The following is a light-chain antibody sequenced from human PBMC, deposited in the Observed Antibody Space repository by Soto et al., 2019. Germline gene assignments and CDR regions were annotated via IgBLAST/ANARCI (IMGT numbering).Light chain of an antibody. V-gene: IGLV1-44*01. CDR1: SSNIGSNT. CDR3: AAWDDSLNGVV. J-gene: IGLJ3*02. Sequence: QSVLSQPPSASGTPGQRVTISCSGSSSNIGSNTMSWYQQLPGTAPKLLIFTNSQRPSGVPDRFSGSKSGTSASLAISGLQSEDEADYYCAAWDDSLNGVVFGGGTNVTVL. CDR2: TNS.